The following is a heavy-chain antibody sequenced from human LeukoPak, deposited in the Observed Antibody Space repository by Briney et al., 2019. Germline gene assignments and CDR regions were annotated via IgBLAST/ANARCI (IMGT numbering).Heavy chain of an antibody. Sequence: GGSLRLSCAASGFTFSDYYMSWIRQAPGKGLEWVSNISRSGNKIHYAESVKGRFTISRDNAKNSLYLQMNSLRAEDTAVYYCARDVGHRTTIFGLVPGDVWGKGTTVTVSS. CDR2: ISRSGNKI. CDR1: GFTFSDYY. CDR3: ARDVGHRTTIFGLVPGDV. J-gene: IGHJ6*04. D-gene: IGHD3-3*01. V-gene: IGHV3-11*01.